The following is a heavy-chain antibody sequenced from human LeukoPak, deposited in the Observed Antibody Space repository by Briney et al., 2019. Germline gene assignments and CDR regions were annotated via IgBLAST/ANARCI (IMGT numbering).Heavy chain of an antibody. CDR1: GFTFSSYA. CDR2: ISYDGSNK. Sequence: GGSLRLSCAASGFTFSSYAMHWVRQAPGKGLEWVAVISYDGSNKYYADSVKSRFTISRDNSKNTLYLQMNSLRAEDTAVYYCASPRSYYYDSSGYFPFDYWGQGTLVTVSS. J-gene: IGHJ4*02. CDR3: ASPRSYYYDSSGYFPFDY. D-gene: IGHD3-22*01. V-gene: IGHV3-30*04.